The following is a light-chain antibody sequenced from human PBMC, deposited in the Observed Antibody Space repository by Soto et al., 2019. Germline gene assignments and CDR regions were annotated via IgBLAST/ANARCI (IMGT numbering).Light chain of an antibody. CDR2: AAV. CDR3: LQLNTYPFS. V-gene: IGKV1-9*01. J-gene: IGKJ3*01. CDR1: QVINNY. Sequence: DIQLTQSPSSPSASVGDRLTIICRACQVINNYLAWYQRTPGKAPKLLIYAAVTLQSGVPSRFRGTGSGTEFTLTINSLQPEDFATYYCLQLNTYPFSFGAGTKVDIK.